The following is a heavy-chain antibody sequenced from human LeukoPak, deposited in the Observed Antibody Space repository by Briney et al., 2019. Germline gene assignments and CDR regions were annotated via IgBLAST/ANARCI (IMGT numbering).Heavy chain of an antibody. Sequence: PGRSLRLSCAASGFTFDGYAMHWVRQGPGKGLEWVSGISWNSGSIGYADSVKGRFTISRDNAKNSLYLQMNSLRAEDTAVYYCARERVVGATILRGFDYWGQGTLVTVSS. CDR3: ARERVVGATILRGFDY. CDR2: ISWNSGSI. J-gene: IGHJ4*02. V-gene: IGHV3-9*01. CDR1: GFTFDGYA. D-gene: IGHD1-26*01.